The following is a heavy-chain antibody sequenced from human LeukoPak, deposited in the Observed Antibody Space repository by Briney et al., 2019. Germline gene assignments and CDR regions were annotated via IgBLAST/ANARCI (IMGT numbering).Heavy chain of an antibody. J-gene: IGHJ4*02. V-gene: IGHV1-2*04. Sequence: ASVNVSFKASGYTFTVYYIHWVRQAPGQGLEWMGWISPNSGDTNYAQKFQGWVTMTRDTSITTVYMELSRLRSDDTAVYYCARESLAADFHYWGQGTLVTVPS. CDR1: GYTFTVYY. D-gene: IGHD6-13*01. CDR2: ISPNSGDT. CDR3: ARESLAADFHY.